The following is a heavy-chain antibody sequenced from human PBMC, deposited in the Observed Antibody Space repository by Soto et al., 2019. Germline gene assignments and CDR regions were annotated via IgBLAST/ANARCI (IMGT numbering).Heavy chain of an antibody. J-gene: IGHJ4*02. CDR2: INHSGST. V-gene: IGHV4-34*01. Sequence: SETLSLTCAVYGGSFSGYYWSWIRQPPGKGLEWIGEINHSGSTNYNPSLKSRVTISVDTSKNQFSLKLSSVTAADTAVYYCARGRVDGYQLLKTFDYWGQGTLVTVSS. D-gene: IGHD2-2*01. CDR1: GGSFSGYY. CDR3: ARGRVDGYQLLKTFDY.